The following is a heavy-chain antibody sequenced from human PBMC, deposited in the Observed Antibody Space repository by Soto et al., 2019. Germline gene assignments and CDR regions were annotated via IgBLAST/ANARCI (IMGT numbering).Heavy chain of an antibody. CDR2: ISSSGRTI. V-gene: IGHV3-48*03. D-gene: IGHD6-13*01. Sequence: LRLSCAASGFTFSSYEMNWVRQAPGKGLEWVSYISSSGRTIYYTDSVKGRFTISRDNAKNSLYLQLNSLRVEDTALFYCTRGTQQRHLDYWGQGTPVPVSP. CDR3: TRGTQQRHLDY. CDR1: GFTFSSYE. J-gene: IGHJ4*02.